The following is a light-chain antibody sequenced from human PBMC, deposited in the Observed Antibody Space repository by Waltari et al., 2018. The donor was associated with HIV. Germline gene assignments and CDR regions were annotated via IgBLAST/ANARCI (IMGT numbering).Light chain of an antibody. V-gene: IGLV2-14*01. CDR3: SSYTSSSTLYV. J-gene: IGLJ1*01. Sequence: QSALTQPASVSGSPGQSITISCTGTSSDVGGYNYVSWYQHNPGKAHILMISEVSNRPAGVTKRLSGSKSGNTASLTISGLQVEDEADYYCSSYTSSSTLYVFGTGTKVTVL. CDR1: SSDVGGYNY. CDR2: EVS.